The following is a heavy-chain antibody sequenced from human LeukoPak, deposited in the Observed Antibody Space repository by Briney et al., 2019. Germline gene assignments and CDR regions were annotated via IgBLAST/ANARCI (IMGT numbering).Heavy chain of an antibody. D-gene: IGHD6-6*01. CDR3: ASSIVAVATGIEY. Sequence: GSLRLSCAASGFTFSTYAMHWVRQAPGKGLEWVAVIWYDGGNKYYSDSVKGRFTISRDNSKNALYLQMNSLRAEDTAVYYCASSIVAVATGIEYWGQGTLVTVSS. V-gene: IGHV3-33*01. CDR1: GFTFSTYA. J-gene: IGHJ4*02. CDR2: IWYDGGNK.